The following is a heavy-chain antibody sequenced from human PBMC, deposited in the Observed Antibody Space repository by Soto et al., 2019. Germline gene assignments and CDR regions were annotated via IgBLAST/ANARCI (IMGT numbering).Heavy chain of an antibody. CDR2: ISGSGGST. V-gene: IGHV3-23*01. CDR1: GLTFSSYA. J-gene: IGHJ4*02. D-gene: IGHD3-10*01. Sequence: GGSLRLSCAASGLTFSSYAMSWVRQAPGKGLEWVSAISGSGGSTYYADSVKGRFTISRDNSKNTLYLQMNSLRAEDTAVYYCAKSAPSAKYYYGSGSYYGEFDYWGQGTLVTVSS. CDR3: AKSAPSAKYYYGSGSYYGEFDY.